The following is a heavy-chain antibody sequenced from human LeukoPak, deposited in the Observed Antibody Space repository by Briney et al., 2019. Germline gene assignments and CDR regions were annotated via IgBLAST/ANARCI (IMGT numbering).Heavy chain of an antibody. Sequence: GRSLRLSCAASGFTFSSYGMYWVRQAPGKGLEWVAVISYDGSNKYYADSVKGRFTISRDNSKNTLYLQMNSLRAEDTAVYYCARSSIGVYIVVVTAILDYWGQGTLVTVSS. V-gene: IGHV3-30*03. CDR3: ARSSIGVYIVVVTAILDY. CDR1: GFTFSSYG. D-gene: IGHD2-21*02. CDR2: ISYDGSNK. J-gene: IGHJ4*02.